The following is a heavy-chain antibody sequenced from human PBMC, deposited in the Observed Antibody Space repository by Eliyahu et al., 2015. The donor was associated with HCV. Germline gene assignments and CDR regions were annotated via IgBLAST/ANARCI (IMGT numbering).Heavy chain of an antibody. Sequence: QVQLVESGGGVVQPGRSLRLSCAASGFTFSSYGMHWVRQAPGKGLEGVAVISYDGSNKYYADSVKGRFTISRDNSKNTLYLQMNSLRAEDTAVYYCAKDHNWNYLDYYYGMDVWGQGTTVTVSS. CDR3: AKDHNWNYLDYYYGMDV. D-gene: IGHD1-7*01. CDR2: ISYDGSNK. CDR1: GFTFSSYG. J-gene: IGHJ6*02. V-gene: IGHV3-30*18.